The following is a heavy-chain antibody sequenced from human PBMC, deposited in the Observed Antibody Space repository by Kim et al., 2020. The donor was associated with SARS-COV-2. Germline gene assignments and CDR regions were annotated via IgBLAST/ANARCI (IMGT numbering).Heavy chain of an antibody. D-gene: IGHD3-3*01. CDR3: ASGSLVPAF. CDR2: FNPNGGGT. J-gene: IGHJ4*02. Sequence: ASVKVSCKASRYIFNNYYMHWVRQAPGQGLEWMGWFNPNGGGTNYAQKFQGRVSMTWDKSISTHSMELTGLTSDDTAIYYCASGSLVPAFWGQGTRVTVS. V-gene: IGHV1-2*02. CDR1: RYIFNNYY.